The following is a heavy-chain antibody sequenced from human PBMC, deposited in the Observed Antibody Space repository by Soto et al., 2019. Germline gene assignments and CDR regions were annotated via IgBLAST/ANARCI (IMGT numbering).Heavy chain of an antibody. J-gene: IGHJ4*02. V-gene: IGHV3-23*01. CDR2: ITGSGGST. CDR1: GFTFYNYA. Sequence: GGSLRLSCAASGFTFYNYAMNWVRQAPGKGLEWVSTITGSGGSTDYADSVKGRFTISRDNSKNTLFLQMNSLRAEDTAVYYCAKRSSGWYPGDLDYWGQGTLVTVSS. D-gene: IGHD6-19*01. CDR3: AKRSSGWYPGDLDY.